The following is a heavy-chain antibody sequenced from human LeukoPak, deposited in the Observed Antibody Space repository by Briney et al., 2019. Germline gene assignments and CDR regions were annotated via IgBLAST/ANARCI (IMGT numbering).Heavy chain of an antibody. J-gene: IGHJ4*02. D-gene: IGHD4-11*01. CDR1: GFTFSTYR. CDR3: ARGASTAFDY. CDR2: IWADGNKK. Sequence: AGRSLRLSCAASGFTFSTYRMHWVRQAPGKRLEWVAIIWADGNKKYNADFVKGRFTISRENAKNSLYLQMNSLRAGDTAVYYCARGASTAFDYWGQGTLVTVSS. V-gene: IGHV3-33*01.